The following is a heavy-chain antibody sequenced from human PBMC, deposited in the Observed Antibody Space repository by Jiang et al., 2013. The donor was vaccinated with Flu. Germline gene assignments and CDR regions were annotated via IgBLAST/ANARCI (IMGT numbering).Heavy chain of an antibody. CDR3: AHSGLILTGFHFNYYFAS. Sequence: KPTQTLTLTCTFSGFSLTSTAVGVAWIRQPPGKALEWLAHIYWTDDTRYSPSLKSRLTISKDTAKNQVVLTLSNVDPVDTATYYCAHSGLILTGFHFNYYFASWGQGTLVTVSS. D-gene: IGHD3-9*01. J-gene: IGHJ4*02. V-gene: IGHV2-5*01. CDR1: GFSLTSTAVG. CDR2: IYWTDDT.